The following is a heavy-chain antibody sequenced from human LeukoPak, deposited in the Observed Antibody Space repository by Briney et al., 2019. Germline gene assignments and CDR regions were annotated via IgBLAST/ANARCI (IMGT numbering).Heavy chain of an antibody. CDR2: INHSGST. V-gene: IGHV4-34*01. CDR1: GGSFSGYY. Sequence: SETLSLTCAVYGGSFSGYYWSWVRQPPGKGLEWIGEINHSGSTNYNPSLKSRVTISVDTSKNQFSLKLSSVTAADTAVYYCAREVRRDGYKNKGFDPWGQGTLVTVSS. J-gene: IGHJ5*02. D-gene: IGHD5-24*01. CDR3: AREVRRDGYKNKGFDP.